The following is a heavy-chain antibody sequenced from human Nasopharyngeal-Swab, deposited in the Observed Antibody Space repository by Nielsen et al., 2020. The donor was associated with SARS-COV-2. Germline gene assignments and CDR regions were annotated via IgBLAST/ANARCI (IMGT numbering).Heavy chain of an antibody. D-gene: IGHD4-17*01. V-gene: IGHV4-34*01. J-gene: IGHJ4*02. CDR3: ARGNGAFDY. CDR2: INHSGST. Sequence: SETLSLTCAVYGGSFSGYYWSWIRQPPGKGLEWIGKINHSGSTNYNPSLKSRVTISVDTSKNQFSLKLSSVTAADTAVYYCARGNGAFDYWGQGTLVTVSS. CDR1: GGSFSGYY.